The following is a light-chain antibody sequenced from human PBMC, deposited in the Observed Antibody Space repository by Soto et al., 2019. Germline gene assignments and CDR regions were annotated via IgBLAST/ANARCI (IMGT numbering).Light chain of an antibody. CDR3: QSFGGSLSGWV. V-gene: IGLV1-40*01. Sequence: QPVLTQPPSVSGAPGQRVTISCTGSTSNLGAGYDVHWYQQLPGTVPKLLIYDNNNRPSGVPDRFSGSKSGTSASLAITGLQTEDEADYYCQSFGGSLSGWVFGGGTKLTVL. CDR1: TSNLGAGYD. J-gene: IGLJ3*02. CDR2: DNN.